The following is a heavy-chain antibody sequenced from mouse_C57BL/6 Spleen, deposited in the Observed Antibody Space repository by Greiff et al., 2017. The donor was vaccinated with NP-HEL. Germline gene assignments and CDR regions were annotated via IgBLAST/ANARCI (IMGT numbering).Heavy chain of an antibody. J-gene: IGHJ3*01. V-gene: IGHV1-85*01. D-gene: IGHD1-1*01. CDR1: GYTFTSYD. CDR3: EGYYGSSSFAY. Sequence: QVQLQESGPELVKPGASVKLSCKASGYTFTSYDINWVKQRPGQGLEWIGWIYPRDGSTKYNEKFKGKATLTVDTSSSTAYMELHSLTSEDSAVYVCEGYYGSSSFAYWGQGTLVTVSA. CDR2: IYPRDGST.